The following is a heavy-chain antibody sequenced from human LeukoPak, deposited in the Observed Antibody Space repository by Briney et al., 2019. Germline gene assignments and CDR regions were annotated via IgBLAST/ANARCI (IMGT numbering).Heavy chain of an antibody. V-gene: IGHV1-2*02. CDR2: INPNSGGT. CDR3: AREAHSSGYYYSWFDP. CDR1: GYTFTGYY. Sequence: GASVKVSCKASGYTFTGYYMHWVRQAPGQGLEWMGWINPNSGGTNYAQKFQGRVTMTRDTSISTAYMELSRLRSDDTAVYYCAREAHSSGYYYSWFDPWGQGTLVTVSS. D-gene: IGHD3-22*01. J-gene: IGHJ5*02.